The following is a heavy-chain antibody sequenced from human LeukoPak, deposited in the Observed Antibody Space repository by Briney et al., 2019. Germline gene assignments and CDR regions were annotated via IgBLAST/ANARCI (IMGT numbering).Heavy chain of an antibody. J-gene: IGHJ4*02. CDR1: GGSISSYY. CDR3: ARHYYSSESFEY. V-gene: IGHV4-59*08. D-gene: IGHD3-10*01. Sequence: SETLSLTCTVSGGSISSYYWSWIRQPPGKGLEWIGYIYYSGSTNYNPSLKSRVTISVDTSKNQFSLKLSSVTAADTAVYYCARHYYSSESFEYWGQGTLVTVSS. CDR2: IYYSGST.